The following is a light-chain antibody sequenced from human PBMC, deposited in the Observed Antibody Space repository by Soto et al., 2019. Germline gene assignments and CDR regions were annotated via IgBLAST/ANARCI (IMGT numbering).Light chain of an antibody. CDR1: SSDVGYYNY. CDR3: SSYANSSSVL. Sequence: QSALTQPPSASGSPGQSVTISCTGTSSDVGYYNYVSWYQQHPGKAPKLIIYEVTKRPSGVPDRFSGSKSDNTASLTVSGLQAEDEADYYCSSYANSSSVLFGGGTKVTVL. CDR2: EVT. J-gene: IGLJ3*02. V-gene: IGLV2-8*01.